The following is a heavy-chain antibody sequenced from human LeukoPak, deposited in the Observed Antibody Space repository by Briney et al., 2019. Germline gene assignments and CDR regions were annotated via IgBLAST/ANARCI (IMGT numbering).Heavy chain of an antibody. D-gene: IGHD2-2*01. CDR1: GGSFSGYY. CDR2: INHSGST. Sequence: PSETLSLTCAVYGGSFSGYYWSWIRQPPGEGLEWIGEINHSGSTNYNPSLKSRVTISVDTSKNQFSLKLSSVTAADTAVYYCARGRRYCSSTSCRPAAYYYYYMDVWGKGTTVTVSS. J-gene: IGHJ6*03. V-gene: IGHV4-34*01. CDR3: ARGRRYCSSTSCRPAAYYYYYMDV.